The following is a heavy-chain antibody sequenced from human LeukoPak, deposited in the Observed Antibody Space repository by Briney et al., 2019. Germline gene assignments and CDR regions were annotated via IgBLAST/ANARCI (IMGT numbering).Heavy chain of an antibody. CDR3: AKGDVEMATRPNFDY. V-gene: IGHV3-30*02. CDR2: VRFDGNEK. J-gene: IGHJ4*02. D-gene: IGHD5-24*01. Sequence: GGSLRLSCAASGFTFSYYGMHWVRQAPGKGLEWVGFVRFDGNEKYYADSVKGRFTISRDTSRNTLYLQMNSLRAEDTAVYYCAKGDVEMATRPNFDYWGQGTLVTVSS. CDR1: GFTFSYYG.